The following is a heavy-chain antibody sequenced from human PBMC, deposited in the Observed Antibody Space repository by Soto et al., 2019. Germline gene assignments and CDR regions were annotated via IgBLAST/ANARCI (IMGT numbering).Heavy chain of an antibody. D-gene: IGHD3-3*01. CDR3: AKEQYCDFWSGQGN. Sequence: EVQLVESGGGLAQPGRSLRLSCAASGFTFDDYAMHWVRQAPGRGLEWVSAISWNSGRIAYADSVKGRFTISRDNAKHSLYLQMDSLRIEDTALYYCAKEQYCDFWSGQGNWGQGTLVTVSS. J-gene: IGHJ4*02. CDR2: ISWNSGRI. V-gene: IGHV3-9*01. CDR1: GFTFDDYA.